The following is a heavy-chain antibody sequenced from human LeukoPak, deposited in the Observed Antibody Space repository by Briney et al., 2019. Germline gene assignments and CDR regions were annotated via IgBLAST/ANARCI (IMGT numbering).Heavy chain of an antibody. D-gene: IGHD3-10*01. CDR1: GGSFSGYY. J-gene: IGHJ4*02. CDR3: ARHGWYGVRVPFGY. V-gene: IGHV4-34*01. CDR2: INHSGST. Sequence: PSETLSLTCAVYGGSFSGYYWSWIRQPPGKGLEWIGEINHSGSTNYNPSLKSRVTISVDTSKNQFSLKLSSVTAADTAEYYCARHGWYGVRVPFGYWGQGTLVTVSS.